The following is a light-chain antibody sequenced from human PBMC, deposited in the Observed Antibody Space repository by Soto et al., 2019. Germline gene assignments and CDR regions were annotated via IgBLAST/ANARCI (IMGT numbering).Light chain of an antibody. Sequence: QSALTQPASVSGSPGQSITISCTGTSSDIGAYNYVSWYQQHPGKAPKLRIYDVNIRPSGVSNRFSGSKSGNTASLTISGLQAEDEADYSSTSWTTSTTLIFGGGTKLTVL. V-gene: IGLV2-14*03. CDR1: SSDIGAYNY. CDR3: TSWTTSTTLI. CDR2: DVN. J-gene: IGLJ2*01.